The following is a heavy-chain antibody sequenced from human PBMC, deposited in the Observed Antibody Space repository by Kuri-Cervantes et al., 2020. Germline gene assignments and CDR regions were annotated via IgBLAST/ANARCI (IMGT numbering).Heavy chain of an antibody. V-gene: IGHV1-18*01. Sequence: ASVKVSCKASGYTFTSYGISWVRQAPGQGLEWMGWISAYNGNTNYARKLQGRVTMTTDTSTSTAYMELRSLRSDDTAVYYCARVDVPPWGKMATFSSVPINWGQGTLVTVSS. CDR3: ARVDVPPWGKMATFSSVPIN. CDR1: GYTFTSYG. J-gene: IGHJ4*02. D-gene: IGHD5-24*01. CDR2: ISAYNGNT.